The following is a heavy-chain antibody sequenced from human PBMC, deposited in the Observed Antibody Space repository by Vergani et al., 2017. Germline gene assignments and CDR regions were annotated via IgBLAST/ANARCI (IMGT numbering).Heavy chain of an antibody. CDR1: GGSFSGYY. D-gene: IGHD2-21*01. J-gene: IGHJ6*03. CDR2: INHSGST. CDR3: ARGKHSVAKGVMDV. Sequence: QVQLQQWGAGLLKPSETLSLTCAVYGGSFSGYYWSWIRQPPGKGLEWIGEINHSGSTNYNPSLKSRVTISVDTSKNQFSLKLSSVTAADTAVYYCARGKHSVAKGVMDVWGKGTTVTVSS. V-gene: IGHV4-34*01.